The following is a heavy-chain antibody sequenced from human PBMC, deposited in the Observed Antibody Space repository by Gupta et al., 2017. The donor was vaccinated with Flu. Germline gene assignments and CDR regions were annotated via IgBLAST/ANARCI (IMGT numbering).Heavy chain of an antibody. J-gene: IGHJ4*02. CDR1: GFTFSSYA. CDR3: AKNSHSSGGMYDY. V-gene: IGHV3-23*01. Sequence: EVQLLESGGGLVQPGGSLRLSCAASGFTFSSYAMSWVRQAPGKGLEWISLISSSGGSTYYADSVKGRFTISRDNSKNTLYLQMNSLRAEDTAVYYCAKNSHSSGGMYDYWGQGTLVTVSS. CDR2: ISSSGGST. D-gene: IGHD6-19*01.